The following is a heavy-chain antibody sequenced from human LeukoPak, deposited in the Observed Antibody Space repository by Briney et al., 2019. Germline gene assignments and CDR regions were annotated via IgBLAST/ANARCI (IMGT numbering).Heavy chain of an antibody. Sequence: GGSLRLSCAASGFTLSSNYMSWVRQAPGKGLEWVSVIYSGGSTYYADSVKGRFTISRDNSKNTLYLQMNSLRAEDTAVYYCAREIEYSSGWYRAPGRYYYYGMDVWGQGTTVTVSS. CDR2: IYSGGST. CDR1: GFTLSSNY. J-gene: IGHJ6*02. V-gene: IGHV3-66*01. D-gene: IGHD6-19*01. CDR3: AREIEYSSGWYRAPGRYYYYGMDV.